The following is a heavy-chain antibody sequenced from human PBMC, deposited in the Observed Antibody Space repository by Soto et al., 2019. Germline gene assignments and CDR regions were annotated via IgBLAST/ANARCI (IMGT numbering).Heavy chain of an antibody. CDR1: GGSISSGGYY. CDR3: ARVEAAKFFAH. J-gene: IGHJ4*02. D-gene: IGHD2-15*01. Sequence: PSETLSLTCTVSGGSISSGGYYWSWIRQHPGKGLEWIGYIYYTGSTYYNPSLKSRVIISVDTSKNQFSLRLNSVTAADTAVYFCARVEAAKFFAHWGQGTLVTVSS. CDR2: IYYTGST. V-gene: IGHV4-31*03.